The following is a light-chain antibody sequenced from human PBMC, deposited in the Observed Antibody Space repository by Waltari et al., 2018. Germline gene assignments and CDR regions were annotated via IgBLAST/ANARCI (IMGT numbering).Light chain of an antibody. CDR1: SDITVGPYK. CDR2: YKPDSGT. V-gene: IGLV5-45*01. J-gene: IGLJ3*02. CDR3: MILYNNAVV. Sequence: QAVLAQPASLSASPGASASLTCTLPSDITVGPYKIYWYQQRPGRPPQFLVKYKPDSGTQLGSGVPSLFSGSKDTSANAGILLISGLQSEDEADYYCMILYNNAVVFGGGTKVTVL.